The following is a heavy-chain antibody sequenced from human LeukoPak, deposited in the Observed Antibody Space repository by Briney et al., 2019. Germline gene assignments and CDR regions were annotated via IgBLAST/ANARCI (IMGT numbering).Heavy chain of an antibody. CDR3: ARDRLLWYLDAFDI. CDR2: IYTSGST. V-gene: IGHV4-61*02. D-gene: IGHD3-10*01. CDR1: GGSISSGSYY. Sequence: SETLSLTCTVSGGSISSGSYYWSWIRQPAGKGLEWIGRIYTSGSTNYNPSLKSRVTISVDTSKNQFSLKLSSVTAADTAVYYCARDRLLWYLDAFDIWGQGTMVTVSS. J-gene: IGHJ3*02.